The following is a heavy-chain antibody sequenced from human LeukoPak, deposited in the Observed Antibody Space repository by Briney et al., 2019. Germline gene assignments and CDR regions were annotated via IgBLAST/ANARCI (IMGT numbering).Heavy chain of an antibody. D-gene: IGHD4-17*01. CDR2: ISYDGSNK. V-gene: IGHV3-30*03. J-gene: IGHJ4*02. CDR1: GFTFRSYG. Sequence: PGGSLRLSCAASGFTFRSYGMHWVRQVPGKGLEWVAVISYDGSNKYYADSVKGRFTISRDNSKNTLYLQMNSLRAEDTAVYYCASETTVSETDYWGQGTLVTVSS. CDR3: ASETTVSETDY.